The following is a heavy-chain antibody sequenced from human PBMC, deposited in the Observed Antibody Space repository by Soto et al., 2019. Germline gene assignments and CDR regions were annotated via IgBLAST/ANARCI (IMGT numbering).Heavy chain of an antibody. Sequence: EVHLVESGGGLVKPGGSLRLSCAASGFTFGNAWMNWFRQAPGKGLEWVGRIKSKSHGGTTDYAARVRGRFTISRDDSKNTLFLQMNSLKTEDAAVYYCTTVHFDVLTGSFDYWGQGTLVTVSS. CDR2: IKSKSHGGTT. CDR3: TTVHFDVLTGSFDY. V-gene: IGHV3-15*07. CDR1: GFTFGNAW. D-gene: IGHD3-9*01. J-gene: IGHJ4*02.